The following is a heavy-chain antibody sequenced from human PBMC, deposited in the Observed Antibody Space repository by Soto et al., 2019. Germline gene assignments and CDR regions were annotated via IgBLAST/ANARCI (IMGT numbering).Heavy chain of an antibody. D-gene: IGHD6-13*01. J-gene: IGHJ6*02. V-gene: IGHV3-53*01. CDR3: ARDPSTTGYYGLDV. CDR1: GFTIKSYQ. CDR2: IYSGGVA. Sequence: GGSLRLSCAASGFTIKSYQMNWARQAPGKGLEWLSVIYSGGVAYYAASVKGRFTITRDISRNTVDLQMNSLTAEDTAKYYCARDPSTTGYYGLDVWGQGTTVTVSS.